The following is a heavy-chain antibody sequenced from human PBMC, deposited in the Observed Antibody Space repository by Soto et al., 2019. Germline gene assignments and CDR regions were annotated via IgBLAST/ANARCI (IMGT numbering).Heavy chain of an antibody. J-gene: IGHJ4*02. CDR3: ARESEDLTSNFDY. CDR1: GFTFDNYA. CDR2: LSGNSDIV. Sequence: GGSLRLSCAASGFTFDNYAMHWVRQAPGKGPEWVSGLSGNSDIVAYADSMKGRFTVSRDNAKNSVYLDMNSLSAEDTAVYYCARESEDLTSNFDYWGQGTLVTVSS. V-gene: IGHV3-9*01.